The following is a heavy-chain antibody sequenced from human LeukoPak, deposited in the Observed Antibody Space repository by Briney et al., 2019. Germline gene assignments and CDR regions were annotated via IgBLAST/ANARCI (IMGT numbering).Heavy chain of an antibody. CDR3: ARVSQQWLVPYNWFDP. CDR2: ISSSGSTI. D-gene: IGHD6-19*01. V-gene: IGHV3-11*01. CDR1: GFTFSDYH. J-gene: IGHJ5*02. Sequence: PGGSLRLSCAAAGFTFSDYHMSWIRQAPGKGLEWVSYISSSGSTIYYADSVKGRFTISRDNAKNSLYLQMNSLRAEDTAVYYCARVSQQWLVPYNWFDPWGQGTLVTVSS.